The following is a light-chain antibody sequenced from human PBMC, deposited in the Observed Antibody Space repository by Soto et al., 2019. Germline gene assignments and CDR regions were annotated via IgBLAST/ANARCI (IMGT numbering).Light chain of an antibody. J-gene: IGKJ1*01. CDR2: GTS. CDR3: QHYDSLRWT. Sequence: ILLTQSPGTLYLSPGERATLSCRASQDVFTSNLAWYQQKPGQAPRLLIYGTSRRATGIPDRFSGSGSGTDFSLTISRLEPEDFAVYYCQHYDSLRWTFGLGTKVDIK. CDR1: QDVFTSN. V-gene: IGKV3-20*01.